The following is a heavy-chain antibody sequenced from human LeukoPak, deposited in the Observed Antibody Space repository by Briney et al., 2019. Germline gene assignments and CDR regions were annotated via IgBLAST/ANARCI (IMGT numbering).Heavy chain of an antibody. Sequence: GGSLRLSCAASGFTFGSYWLHWVRQAPGKGLVWVSRINSDGSSITYADSVKGRFTISRDNTKNTLYLQMNSLRVEDTAVYYCAREGRVSGYDFDCWGQGTLVTVSS. CDR3: AREGRVSGYDFDC. CDR1: GFTFGSYW. J-gene: IGHJ4*02. CDR2: INSDGSSI. D-gene: IGHD5-12*01. V-gene: IGHV3-74*03.